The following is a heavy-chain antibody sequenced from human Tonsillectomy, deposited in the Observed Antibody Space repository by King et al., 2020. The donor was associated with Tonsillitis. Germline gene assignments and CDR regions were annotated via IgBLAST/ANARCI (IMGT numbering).Heavy chain of an antibody. CDR1: GYTFTRYY. J-gene: IGHJ3*02. Sequence: QLVQSGAEVKKPGASVKVSCKASGYTFTRYYMHWVQQAPGQGLEWMGIINPSGGSTSHAQKFQGRVTMTRDTSTSTVYMELSSLRSEDTAVYYCARDVGRSGNYYDAFDIWGQGTMVTVSS. D-gene: IGHD3-10*01. CDR3: ARDVGRSGNYYDAFDI. CDR2: INPSGGST. V-gene: IGHV1-46*01.